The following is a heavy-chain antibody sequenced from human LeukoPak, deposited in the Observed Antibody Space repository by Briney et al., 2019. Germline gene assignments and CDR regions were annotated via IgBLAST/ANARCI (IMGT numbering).Heavy chain of an antibody. V-gene: IGHV4-34*01. D-gene: IGHD3-16*02. CDR1: GGSFSGYY. CDR2: INHSGST. J-gene: IGHJ5*02. CDR3: ARGRTGYDYVWGSYRSNWFDP. Sequence: PSETLSLTCAVYGGSFSGYYWSWIRQPPGKGLEWIGEINHSGSTNYNPSLKSRVTISVDTSKNQFSLKLSSVTAADTAVYYCARGRTGYDYVWGSYRSNWFDPWGQGTLVTVSS.